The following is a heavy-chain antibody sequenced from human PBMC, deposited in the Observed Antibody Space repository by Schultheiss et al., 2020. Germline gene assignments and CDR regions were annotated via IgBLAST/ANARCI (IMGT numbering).Heavy chain of an antibody. Sequence: SETLSLTFTVSGGSISSGDYYWSWIRQPPGKGLEWIGYIYYSGSTYYNPSLKSRVTISVDTSKNQFSLKLSSVTAADTAVYYCARDGPYGSGTDAFDIWGQGTMVTVSS. CDR2: IYYSGST. V-gene: IGHV4-30-4*01. CDR1: GGSISSGDYY. J-gene: IGHJ3*02. D-gene: IGHD3-10*01. CDR3: ARDGPYGSGTDAFDI.